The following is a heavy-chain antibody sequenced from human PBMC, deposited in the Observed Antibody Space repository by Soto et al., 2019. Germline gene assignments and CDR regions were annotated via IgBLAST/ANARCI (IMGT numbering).Heavy chain of an antibody. D-gene: IGHD3-10*01. Sequence: SETLSLTCTVSGGSISSSSYYWGWIRQPPGKGLEWIGSIYYSGSTYYNPSLKSRVTISVDTSKNQFSLKLSSVTAADTAVYYCARPIWFGDQPGMDVWGKGTTVTVSS. J-gene: IGHJ6*03. V-gene: IGHV4-39*01. CDR2: IYYSGST. CDR3: ARPIWFGDQPGMDV. CDR1: GGSISSSSYY.